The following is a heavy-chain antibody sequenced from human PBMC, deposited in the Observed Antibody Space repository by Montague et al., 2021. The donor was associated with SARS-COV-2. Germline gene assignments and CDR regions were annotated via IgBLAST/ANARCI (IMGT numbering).Heavy chain of an antibody. CDR2: IYLSGFT. V-gene: IGHV4-4*02. Sequence: SETLSLTCVVSDVSLSTSTWWSWFRQSPGKGLEWVGEIYLSGFTQYNPSVKSRVSISLDDSRSQFSLMLTSVTAADTAVYFCARGGLGNRGFDYWGQGTLVTVSS. D-gene: IGHD3/OR15-3a*01. CDR1: DVSLSTSTW. J-gene: IGHJ4*02. CDR3: ARGGLGNRGFDY.